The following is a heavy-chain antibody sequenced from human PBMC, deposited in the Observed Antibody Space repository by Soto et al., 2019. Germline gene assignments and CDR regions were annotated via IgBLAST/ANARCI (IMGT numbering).Heavy chain of an antibody. D-gene: IGHD6-19*01. CDR3: ARGHSSGWYHSYGMVV. Sequence: ASETLSLTCAVSGGSISSSNWWSWVRQPPGKGLEWIGEIYHSGSTNYNPSLKSRVTISVDKSKNQFSLKLSSVTAADTAVYYCARGHSSGWYHSYGMVVWGQGTTVTVSS. CDR1: GGSISSSNW. CDR2: IYHSGST. V-gene: IGHV4-4*02. J-gene: IGHJ6*02.